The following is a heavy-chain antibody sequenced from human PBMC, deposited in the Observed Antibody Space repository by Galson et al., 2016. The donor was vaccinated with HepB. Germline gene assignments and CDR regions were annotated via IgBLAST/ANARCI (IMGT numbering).Heavy chain of an antibody. CDR1: GFNLNSYS. CDR2: ITSSSSLI. J-gene: IGHJ5*01. Sequence: SLRLSCAVFGFNLNSYSMNWVRQAPGKGLEWISYITSSSSLIFYPDSVKGRFTTSRDNARNSLYLQMNSLRVEDTAVYYCARDNCINAICYTGWFDSWGQGTLVTVSA. V-gene: IGHV3-48*01. D-gene: IGHD2-8*01. CDR3: ARDNCINAICYTGWFDS.